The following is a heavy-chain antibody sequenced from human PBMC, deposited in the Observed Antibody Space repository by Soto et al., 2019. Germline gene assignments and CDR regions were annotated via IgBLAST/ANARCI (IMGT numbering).Heavy chain of an antibody. Sequence: GGSLRLSCAASGFTFSRYSMNWVRQAPGKGLEWVSYISSVSTTIYYADSVKGRFTISRDSAKNSLYLQMNSLRAEDTAVYYCARDLRYSYGAGYFDYWGQGALVTVSS. CDR2: ISSVSTTI. CDR3: ARDLRYSYGAGYFDY. V-gene: IGHV3-48*01. CDR1: GFTFSRYS. J-gene: IGHJ4*02. D-gene: IGHD5-18*01.